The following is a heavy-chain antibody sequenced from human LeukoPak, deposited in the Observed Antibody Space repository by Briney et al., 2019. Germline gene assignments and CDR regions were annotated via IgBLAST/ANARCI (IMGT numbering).Heavy chain of an antibody. CDR3: ASLDTAKQPLANH. V-gene: IGHV3-7*03. Sequence: GGSLRLSCVASGLTVSNHWMSWVRQAPGKGLEWVANIREERGQEYYVDSVKGRFTISKNSAKNSLYLQMNTLRVEDTAMYYCASLDTAKQPLANHWGQGTLVTVS. CDR2: IREERGQE. D-gene: IGHD5-18*01. CDR1: GLTVSNHW. J-gene: IGHJ5*02.